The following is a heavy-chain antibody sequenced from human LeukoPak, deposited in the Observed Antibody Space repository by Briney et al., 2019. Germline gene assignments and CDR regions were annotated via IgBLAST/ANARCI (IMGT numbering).Heavy chain of an antibody. D-gene: IGHD6-19*01. V-gene: IGHV4-34*01. CDR2: INHSGST. CDR3: GRRWLSNGYFDY. J-gene: IGHJ4*02. CDR1: GGSFSGYY. Sequence: SETLSLTCAVYGGSFSGYYWSWIRQPPGKGLEWIGEINHSGSTNYNPSLTSRVTISVDTSKNQFSLKLSSVTAADTAVYYCGRRWLSNGYFDYWGQGALVTVSS.